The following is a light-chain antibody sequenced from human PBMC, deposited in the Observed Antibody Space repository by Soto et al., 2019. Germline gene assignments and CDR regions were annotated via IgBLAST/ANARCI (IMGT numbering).Light chain of an antibody. J-gene: IGKJ2*01. V-gene: IGKV3-15*01. Sequence: ETLLTQSPATLSVSPGERATLSCRASQSVRDNLAWYQQKPGQAPRHLIYGASTRAPGIPDRFSGSGFGTEFSLTISSLQSEDFAVYYCQQHNDWPPSTFGQGTKLEIK. CDR1: QSVRDN. CDR2: GAS. CDR3: QQHNDWPPST.